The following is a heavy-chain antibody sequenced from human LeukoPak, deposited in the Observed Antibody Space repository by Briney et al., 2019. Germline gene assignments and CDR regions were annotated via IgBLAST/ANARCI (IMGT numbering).Heavy chain of an antibody. CDR1: GYTFTSYG. CDR2: ISAYNGNT. V-gene: IGHV1-18*01. D-gene: IGHD3-22*01. J-gene: IGHJ4*02. Sequence: GASVKVSCKASGYTFTSYGISWVRQAPGQGLEWMGWISAYNGNTNYAQKLQGRVTMTTDTSTSTVYMELSSLRSEDTAVYYCARDSKPYYYDSSGYSNHYTYIDYWGQGTLVTVSS. CDR3: ARDSKPYYYDSSGYSNHYTYIDY.